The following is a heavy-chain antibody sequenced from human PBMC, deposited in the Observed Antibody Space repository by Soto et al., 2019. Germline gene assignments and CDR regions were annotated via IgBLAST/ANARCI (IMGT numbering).Heavy chain of an antibody. D-gene: IGHD3-22*01. CDR1: GFTFSNYG. J-gene: IGHJ4*02. CDR3: ARPSRDYYDSSGPIGY. V-gene: IGHV3-33*01. CDR2: IWYDGSNK. Sequence: ESGGGVVQPGRSLRLSCAASGFTFSNYGMHWVRQAPGKGLEWVSVIWYDGSNKYYADSVKGRFTISRDNSKNTLNLQMNSLRAEDTAMYYCARPSRDYYDSSGPIGYWGQGTLVTVSS.